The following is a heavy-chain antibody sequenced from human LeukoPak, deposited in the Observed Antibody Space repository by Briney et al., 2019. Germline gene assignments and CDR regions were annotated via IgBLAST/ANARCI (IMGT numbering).Heavy chain of an antibody. CDR2: ISWNSGSI. J-gene: IGHJ3*02. CDR1: GFTFDDYA. V-gene: IGHV3-9*01. Sequence: GGSLRLSCAASGFTFDDYAMHWVRQAPGKGLEWVSGISWNSGSIGYADSVKGRFTISRDNAKNSLYLQMNSLRAEDTAVYYCARKYDAFDIWGQGTMVTVSS. CDR3: ARKYDAFDI.